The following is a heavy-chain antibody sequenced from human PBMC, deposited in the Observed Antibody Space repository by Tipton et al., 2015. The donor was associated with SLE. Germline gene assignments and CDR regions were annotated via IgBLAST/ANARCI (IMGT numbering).Heavy chain of an antibody. CDR3: ARRGLTFNYYYYMDV. Sequence: SLRLSCAPSGFTFSSYAMHWVRQAPGKGLEWVAVIWYDGSNKYYADSVKGRFTISRDNSKNTLYLQMNSLRAEDTAVYYCARRGLTFNYYYYMDVWGKGTTVTVSS. V-gene: IGHV3-33*01. CDR2: IWYDGSNK. CDR1: GFTFSSYA. D-gene: IGHD1-20*01. J-gene: IGHJ6*03.